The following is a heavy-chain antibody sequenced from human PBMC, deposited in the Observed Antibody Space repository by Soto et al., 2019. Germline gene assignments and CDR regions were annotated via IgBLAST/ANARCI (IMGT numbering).Heavy chain of an antibody. D-gene: IGHD3-3*01. Sequence: GGSLRLSCAASGFTFSSYGMHWVRQAPGKGLEWVAVIWYDGSNKYYADSVKGRFTISRDNSKNTLYLQMNSLRAEDTAVYYCARGCERIFGVAHTPGTELDYWGQGTLVTVSS. CDR3: ARGCERIFGVAHTPGTELDY. CDR2: IWYDGSNK. J-gene: IGHJ4*02. CDR1: GFTFSSYG. V-gene: IGHV3-33*01.